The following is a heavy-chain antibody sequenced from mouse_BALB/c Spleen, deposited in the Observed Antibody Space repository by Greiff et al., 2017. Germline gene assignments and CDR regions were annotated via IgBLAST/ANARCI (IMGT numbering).Heavy chain of an antibody. V-gene: IGHV5-17*02. CDR1: GFTFSSFG. CDR3: ARSHYYGSSYDY. D-gene: IGHD1-1*01. CDR2: ISSGSSTI. Sequence: EVHLVESGGGLVQPGGSRKLSCAASGFTFSSFGMHWVRQAPEKGLEWVAYISSGSSTIYYADTVKGRFTISRDNPKNTLFLQMTSLRSEDTAMYYCARSHYYGSSYDYWGQGTTLTVSS. J-gene: IGHJ2*01.